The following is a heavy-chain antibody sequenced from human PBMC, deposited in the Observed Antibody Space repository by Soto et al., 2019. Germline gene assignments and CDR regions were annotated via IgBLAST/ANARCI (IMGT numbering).Heavy chain of an antibody. CDR2: IYYSGST. D-gene: IGHD5-18*01. CDR1: GGSISSGDYY. V-gene: IGHV4-30-4*01. Sequence: SETLSLTCTVSGGSISSGDYYWSWIRQPPGKGLEWIGYIYYSGSTYYNPSLKSRVTISVDTSKNQFSLKLSSVTAADTAVYYCARHRYSYGVYYFDYWGQGTLVIVSS. J-gene: IGHJ4*02. CDR3: ARHRYSYGVYYFDY.